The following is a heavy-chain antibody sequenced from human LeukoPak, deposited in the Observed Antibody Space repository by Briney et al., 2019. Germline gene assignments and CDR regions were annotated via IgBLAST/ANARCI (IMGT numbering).Heavy chain of an antibody. J-gene: IGHJ4*02. D-gene: IGHD3-22*01. CDR3: AKDYYFDSSGYSESGGFYFDY. Sequence: PGRSLRLSXAASGFTFSSYGMHWVRQAPGKGLEWVAVIWYDGSNKYYADSEKGRFTISRDNSKNTLYLQMNSLRAEDTAVYYCAKDYYFDSSGYSESGGFYFDYWGQGTLVTVSS. CDR2: IWYDGSNK. CDR1: GFTFSSYG. V-gene: IGHV3-33*06.